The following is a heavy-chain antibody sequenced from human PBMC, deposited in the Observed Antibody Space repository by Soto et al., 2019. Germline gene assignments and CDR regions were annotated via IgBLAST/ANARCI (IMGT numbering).Heavy chain of an antibody. CDR2: IIPILGIA. Sequence: ASVKVSCKASGGTFSSYTISWVRQAPGQGLEWMGRIIPILGIANYAQKFQGRVTITADKSTSTAYMELSSLRSEDTAVYYCARDLLLHDYSNYYFDYWGQGTLVTVSS. J-gene: IGHJ4*02. V-gene: IGHV1-69*04. CDR1: GGTFSSYT. CDR3: ARDLLLHDYSNYYFDY. D-gene: IGHD4-4*01.